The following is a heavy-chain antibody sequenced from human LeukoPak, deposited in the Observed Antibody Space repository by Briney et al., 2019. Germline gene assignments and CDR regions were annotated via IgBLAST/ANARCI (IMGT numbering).Heavy chain of an antibody. CDR2: ISYDGSNK. CDR3: AKDRTWLLHY. V-gene: IGHV3-30*18. D-gene: IGHD4-23*01. Sequence: GGSLRLSCAASGFTFSSYGMHWVRQAPGKGLNGMAVISYDGSNKYYADSAKGRFTISRDNTKNTLYLQMSSLRAEDTAVYYGAKDRTWLLHYWGQGTLVTVSS. J-gene: IGHJ4*02. CDR1: GFTFSSYG.